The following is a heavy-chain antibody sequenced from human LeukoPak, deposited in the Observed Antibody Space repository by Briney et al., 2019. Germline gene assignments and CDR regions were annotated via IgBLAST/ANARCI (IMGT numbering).Heavy chain of an antibody. CDR1: GGSISSSSYY. J-gene: IGHJ5*02. Sequence: PSETLSLTCTVSGGSISSSSYYWGWIRQPPGKGLEWIGSIYYSGSTYYNPSLKSRVTISVDTSKNQFSLKLSSVTAADTAVYYCARDALRLSRFDPWGQGTLVTVSS. CDR3: ARDALRLSRFDP. CDR2: IYYSGST. V-gene: IGHV4-39*07. D-gene: IGHD4-17*01.